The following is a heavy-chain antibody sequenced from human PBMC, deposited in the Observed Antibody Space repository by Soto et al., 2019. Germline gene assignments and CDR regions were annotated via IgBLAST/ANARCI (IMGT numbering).Heavy chain of an antibody. V-gene: IGHV3-48*02. CDR2: ISSRSYTI. CDR1: GFSLSTYS. Sequence: ESGGGLVQPGGSLRLSCAASGFSLSTYSMNWVRQAPGKGLEWVSYISSRSYTIYYVDSVKGRFTISRDNAKNSLYLQMNSLRDEDTAVYYCARGGSSSDNGMDVWGQGTTVTVSS. D-gene: IGHD6-6*01. CDR3: ARGGSSSDNGMDV. J-gene: IGHJ6*02.